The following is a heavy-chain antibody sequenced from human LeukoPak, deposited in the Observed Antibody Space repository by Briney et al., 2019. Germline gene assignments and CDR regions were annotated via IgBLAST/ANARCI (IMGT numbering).Heavy chain of an antibody. J-gene: IGHJ3*02. D-gene: IGHD2-2*01. CDR1: GASITSYY. V-gene: IGHV4-59*01. Sequence: PSETLSLTCTVSGASITSYYWSWIRQPPGKALEWIGYIYYSGSTNYNPSLKSRVTISVDTSKNQFSLKLSSVTAADTAVYYCARENIVVVPAAWAGAAFDIWGXXTXVTXSS. CDR3: ARENIVVVPAAWAGAAFDI. CDR2: IYYSGST.